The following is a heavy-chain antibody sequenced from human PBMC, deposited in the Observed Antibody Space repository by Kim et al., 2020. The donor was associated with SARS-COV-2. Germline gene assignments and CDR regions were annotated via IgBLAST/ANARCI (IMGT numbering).Heavy chain of an antibody. D-gene: IGHD6-6*01. V-gene: IGHV1-69*13. J-gene: IGHJ6*02. CDR1: GGTFSSYA. CDR3: ARNWGNIAARLGYYGMDV. CDR2: IIPIFGTA. Sequence: SVKVSCKASGGTFSSYAISWVRQAPGQGLEWMGGIIPIFGTANYAQKFQGRVTITADESTSTAYMELSSLRSEDTAVYYCARNWGNIAARLGYYGMDVWGQGTTVTVSS.